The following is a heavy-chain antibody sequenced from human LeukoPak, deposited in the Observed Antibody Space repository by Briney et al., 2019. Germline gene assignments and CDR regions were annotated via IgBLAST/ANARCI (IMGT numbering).Heavy chain of an antibody. CDR1: GGSISINDYY. CDR3: ARRFTMVRGTRRDGFDI. V-gene: IGHV4-30-4*01. CDR2: IYYSGST. D-gene: IGHD3-10*01. Sequence: SETLSLTCTVSGGSISINDYYWSWIRQTPGKGLEWIGYIYYSGSTYHNPPLKSRVTISVDTSKNQFSLKLTSVTAADTAVYYCARRFTMVRGTRRDGFDIWGQGTMVTVSS. J-gene: IGHJ3*02.